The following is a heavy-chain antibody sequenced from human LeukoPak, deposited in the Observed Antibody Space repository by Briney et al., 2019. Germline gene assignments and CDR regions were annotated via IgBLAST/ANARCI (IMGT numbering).Heavy chain of an antibody. CDR3: ARGGPHLQYYYDSSGYFN. CDR2: ISAYNGNT. CDR1: GYTFTSYG. J-gene: IGHJ4*02. D-gene: IGHD3-22*01. V-gene: IGHV1-18*01. Sequence: GASVRVSCKASGYTFTSYGISWVRQAPGQGLEWMGLISAYNGNTNYAQKLQGRVTMTTDTSTSTAYMELRSLRSDDTAVYYRARGGPHLQYYYDSSGYFNWGQGTLVTVSS.